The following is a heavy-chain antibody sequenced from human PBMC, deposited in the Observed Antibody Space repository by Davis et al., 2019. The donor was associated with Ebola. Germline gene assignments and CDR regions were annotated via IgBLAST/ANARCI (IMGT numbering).Heavy chain of an antibody. CDR3: ARGSAAGPWGLNP. D-gene: IGHD6-13*01. J-gene: IGHJ5*02. CDR1: GGSLRGNY. CDR2: INPSGGR. V-gene: IGHV4-34*01. Sequence: SETLSLTCAVYGGSLRGNYWSWIRQSPEKGLEWIGEINPSGGRNYNPSLKSRLTISVETSTSQFTLKLTSVTAAETAIYYLARGSAAGPWGLNPWGQGALVAVSS.